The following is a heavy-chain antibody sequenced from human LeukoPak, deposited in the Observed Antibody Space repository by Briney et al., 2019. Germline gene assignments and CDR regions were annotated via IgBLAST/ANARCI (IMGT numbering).Heavy chain of an antibody. Sequence: SETLSLTCTVSGGSISSYYWSWIRQPPGKGLEWIGYIYYSGSTNYNPSLKSRVTISVDTSKNQFSLKLSSVTAADTAVYYCARGTDSSGYLDYWGQGTLVTVSS. V-gene: IGHV4-59*12. CDR2: IYYSGST. CDR1: GGSISSYY. D-gene: IGHD3-22*01. J-gene: IGHJ4*02. CDR3: ARGTDSSGYLDY.